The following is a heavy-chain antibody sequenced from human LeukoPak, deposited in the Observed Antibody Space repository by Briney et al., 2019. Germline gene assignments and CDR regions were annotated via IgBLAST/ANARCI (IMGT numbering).Heavy chain of an antibody. J-gene: IGHJ4*02. V-gene: IGHV4-39*01. CDR3: ARVVVLDYDSSGSGFDY. Sequence: SETLSLICTVSGGSTSNSSYYWGWIRQPPGKGLEWIGNIYYSGSSYYNPSLKSRVTISVDTSKNQFSLNLNSVTASDTAVYYCARVVVLDYDSSGSGFDYWGQGTLVTVSS. CDR1: GGSTSNSSYY. D-gene: IGHD3-22*01. CDR2: IYYSGSS.